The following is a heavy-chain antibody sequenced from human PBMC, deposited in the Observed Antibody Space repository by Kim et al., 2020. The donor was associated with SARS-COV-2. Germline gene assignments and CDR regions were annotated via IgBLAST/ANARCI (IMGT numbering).Heavy chain of an antibody. Sequence: GSTYYNPSLKSRVTISVDTSKNQFSLKLSSVTAADTAVYYCARQDNWFDPWGQGTLVTVSS. V-gene: IGHV4-39*01. J-gene: IGHJ5*02. CDR3: ARQDNWFDP. CDR2: GST.